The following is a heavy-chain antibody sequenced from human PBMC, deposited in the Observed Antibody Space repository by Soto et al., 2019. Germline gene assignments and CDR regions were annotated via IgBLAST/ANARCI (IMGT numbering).Heavy chain of an antibody. CDR1: GFTFSDYS. CDR2: IDSSGSYI. CDR3: ARDRIASRIYYFYFYAMDV. J-gene: IGHJ6*02. V-gene: IGHV3-21*01. Sequence: EVQLVESGGGLVKPGGSLRLSCAASGFTFSDYSMNWVRQAPGKGLEWVSSIDSSGSYIYYADSVKGRFTISRDNAKNSLYLQMNSLRAEDTAVYYCARDRIASRIYYFYFYAMDVWGQGTTVTVSS. D-gene: IGHD6-6*01.